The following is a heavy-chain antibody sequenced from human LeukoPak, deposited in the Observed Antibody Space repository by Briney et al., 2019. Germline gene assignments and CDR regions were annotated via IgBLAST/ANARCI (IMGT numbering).Heavy chain of an antibody. Sequence: QPGGSLRLSCAASGFSLSGYWMHWVRQAPGKGLVWVSRISPEGSGTTYADSVKGRFTISRDNSKNTLYLHMNSLRDEDAAVYHCTRVQAGRSGLMDVWGRGTTVTVSS. D-gene: IGHD2-8*02. CDR2: ISPEGSGT. V-gene: IGHV3-74*01. J-gene: IGHJ6*02. CDR1: GFSLSGYW. CDR3: TRVQAGRSGLMDV.